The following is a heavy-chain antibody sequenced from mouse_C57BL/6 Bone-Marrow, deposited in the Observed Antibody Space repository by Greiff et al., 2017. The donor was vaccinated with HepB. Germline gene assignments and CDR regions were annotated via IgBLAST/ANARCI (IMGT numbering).Heavy chain of an antibody. Sequence: QVQLQQPGAELVKPGASVKVSCKASGYTFTSYWMHWVKQRPGQGLEWIGRIHPSDSETNYNQKFKGKATLTVDKSSSTAYMQLSSLTSEDSAVYYCAIAYYGYDRFWFAYWGQGTLVTVSA. D-gene: IGHD2-9*01. CDR1: GYTFTSYW. CDR2: IHPSDSET. V-gene: IGHV1-74*01. CDR3: AIAYYGYDRFWFAY. J-gene: IGHJ3*01.